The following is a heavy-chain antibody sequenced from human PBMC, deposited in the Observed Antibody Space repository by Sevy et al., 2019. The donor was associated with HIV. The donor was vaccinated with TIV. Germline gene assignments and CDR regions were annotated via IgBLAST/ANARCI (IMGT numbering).Heavy chain of an antibody. V-gene: IGHV3-30*18. J-gene: IGHJ6*02. Sequence: GGSLRLSCAASGFTFSSFGLHWVRQAPGKGLEWVASISFDVDYVYYADSVKGRFTISRDNSKNILYLQMNSLRVEDTALYYCAKDGGNAPLHYGMDVWGQGTTVTVS. D-gene: IGHD3-16*01. CDR1: GFTFSSFG. CDR3: AKDGGNAPLHYGMDV. CDR2: ISFDVDYV.